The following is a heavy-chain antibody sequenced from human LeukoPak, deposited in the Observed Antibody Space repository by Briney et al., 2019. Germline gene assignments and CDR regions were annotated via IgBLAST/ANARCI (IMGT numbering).Heavy chain of an antibody. Sequence: SGTLSLTCTVSGGSISSSSYYWSWIRQPPGKGLEWIGSIYYSGSTYYNPSLKSRVTISVDTSKNQFSLKLSSVTAADTAVYYCAREIAAAGTDYWGQGTLVTVSS. CDR3: AREIAAAGTDY. CDR2: IYYSGST. J-gene: IGHJ4*02. D-gene: IGHD6-13*01. CDR1: GGSISSSSYY. V-gene: IGHV4-39*02.